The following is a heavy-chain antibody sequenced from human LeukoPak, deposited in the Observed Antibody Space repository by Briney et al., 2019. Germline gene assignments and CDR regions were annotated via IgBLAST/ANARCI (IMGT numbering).Heavy chain of an antibody. V-gene: IGHV1-24*01. CDR2: FDPEDGET. J-gene: IGHJ3*02. D-gene: IGHD2-2*02. Sequence: ASVKVPCKVSGYTLTELSMHWVRQAPGKGLEWMGGFDPEDGETIYAQKFQGRVTMTEDTSTDTAYMELSSLRSEDTAVYYCATVFVPVRYCSSTGCYRYAFDIWGQGTMVTVSS. CDR1: GYTLTELS. CDR3: ATVFVPVRYCSSTGCYRYAFDI.